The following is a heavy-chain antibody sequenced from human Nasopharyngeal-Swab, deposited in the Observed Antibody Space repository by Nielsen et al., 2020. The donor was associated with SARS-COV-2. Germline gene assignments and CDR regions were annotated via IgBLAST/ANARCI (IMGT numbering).Heavy chain of an antibody. CDR2: IYSGRT. D-gene: IGHD1-1*01. J-gene: IGHJ4*02. CDR3: AGTRWVY. V-gene: IGHV3-53*01. CDR1: GFSVSSNY. Sequence: GGSLRLSCAASGFSVSSNYMRWARLAPGKGLEWVSSIYSGRTYYADSVKGRFTVSRDSSKNTVYLQMNSLRAEDTAVYYCAGTRWVYWGQGTLVTVPS.